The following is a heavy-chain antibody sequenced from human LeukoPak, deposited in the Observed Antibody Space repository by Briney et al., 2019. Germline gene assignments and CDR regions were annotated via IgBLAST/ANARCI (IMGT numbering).Heavy chain of an antibody. D-gene: IGHD3-3*01. CDR2: ISGSDAST. CDR1: GFTFRDYT. CDR3: ARRGSEWNSYFYPMDV. Sequence: PGGSLRLSCAASGFTFRDYTMSWVRQAPGKGLEWVSGISGSDASTFYADSVMGRFTISRDNSMNTLYLQMNNVRAEDAAIYFCARRGSEWNSYFYPMDVWGQGTTVTVSS. J-gene: IGHJ6*02. V-gene: IGHV3-23*01.